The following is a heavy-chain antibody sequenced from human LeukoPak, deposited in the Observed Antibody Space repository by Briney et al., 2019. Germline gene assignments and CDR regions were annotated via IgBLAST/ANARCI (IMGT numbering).Heavy chain of an antibody. D-gene: IGHD4-23*01. Sequence: GGSLRLSCVASGFTFDDYAMHWVRQAPGKGLEWVSGISWKSDSVDYADSVKGRFTISRDNAKNSLYLQMNRLRADDTALNYCAKDWSYGGNSWKYFGSWGRGVLVTVSS. V-gene: IGHV3-9*01. CDR2: ISWKSDSV. CDR3: AKDWSYGGNSWKYFGS. CDR1: GFTFDDYA. J-gene: IGHJ4*02.